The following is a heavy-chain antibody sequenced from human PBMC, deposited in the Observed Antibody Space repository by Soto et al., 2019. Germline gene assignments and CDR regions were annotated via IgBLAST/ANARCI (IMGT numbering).Heavy chain of an antibody. CDR2: IWYDGSNK. V-gene: IGHV3-33*01. J-gene: IGHJ4*02. CDR1: GFTFSSYG. CDR3: ARAVFGSGAAFDY. Sequence: PGGSLRLSCAASGFTFSSYGMQWVRQAPGKGLEWVAVIWYDGSNKYYADSVKGRFTTSRDNSKNTLYLQMNSLRAEDTAVYYCARAVFGSGAAFDYWGQRTLVTVSS. D-gene: IGHD2-15*01.